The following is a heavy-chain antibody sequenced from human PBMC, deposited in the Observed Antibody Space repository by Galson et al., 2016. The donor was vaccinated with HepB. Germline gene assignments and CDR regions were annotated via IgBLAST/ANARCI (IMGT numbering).Heavy chain of an antibody. CDR2: ISGRGTDA. D-gene: IGHD7-27*01. CDR1: GFSFSSYS. Sequence: SLRLSCAASGFSFSSYSMIWVRQAPGKGLEWVSGISGRGTDAYYVDSVKGRFTISRDNSKDTLYLEMNSLRVEDTAVYHCASSGGWGENWGTYWYLSLWGRGSLVTVSS. CDR3: ASSGGWGENWGTYWYLSL. J-gene: IGHJ2*01. V-gene: IGHV3-23*01.